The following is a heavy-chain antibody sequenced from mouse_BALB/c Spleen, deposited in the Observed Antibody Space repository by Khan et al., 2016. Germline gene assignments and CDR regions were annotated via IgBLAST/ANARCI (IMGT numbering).Heavy chain of an antibody. CDR3: ARLGDFLYAMDD. D-gene: IGHD2-13*01. CDR1: GYTFTSYW. Sequence: VKLQQPGAELVKPGAPVKLSCKASGYTFTSYWMNWVKQRPGRGLEWIGRIDPSDSETHYNQKFKDKATLTVDKSSSTSSIQLSSLTSDDSAVYYCARLGDFLYAMDDWGQGTSVTVSS. CDR2: IDPSDSET. J-gene: IGHJ4*01. V-gene: IGHV1-69*02.